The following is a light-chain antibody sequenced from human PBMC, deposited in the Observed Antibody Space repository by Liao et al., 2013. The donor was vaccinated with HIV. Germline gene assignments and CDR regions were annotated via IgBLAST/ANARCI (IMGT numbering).Light chain of an antibody. J-gene: IGLJ3*02. CDR1: NIGSKS. V-gene: IGLV3-21*01. CDR3: QVWDSRSDHGV. CDR2: DDS. Sequence: SYVLTQPPSVSVAPGKTARITCGGNNIGSKSVHWYQQKPGQAPVLVIHDDSDRPSGIPERYSGSKSGNTATLTISRVEAGDEADYYCQVWDSRSDHGVFGGGTKLTVL.